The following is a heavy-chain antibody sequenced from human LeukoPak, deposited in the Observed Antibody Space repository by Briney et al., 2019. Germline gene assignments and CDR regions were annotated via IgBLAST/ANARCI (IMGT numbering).Heavy chain of an antibody. D-gene: IGHD2-21*02. V-gene: IGHV3-74*01. CDR3: ATGSKALLFTRDNYMDV. CDR2: INSDGSTT. J-gene: IGHJ6*03. Sequence: PGGSLRLSCAASGFTFSTYWMHWVRQAPGKGLVWVSHINSDGSTTTYADSVKGRFTISRDISKNTLFLHMNILRAEDTGVYFCATGSKALLFTRDNYMDVWGKGTTVTISS. CDR1: GFTFSTYW.